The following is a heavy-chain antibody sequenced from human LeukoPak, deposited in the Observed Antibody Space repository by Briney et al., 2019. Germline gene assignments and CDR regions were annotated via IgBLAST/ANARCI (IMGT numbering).Heavy chain of an antibody. V-gene: IGHV3-20*04. J-gene: IGHJ6*02. D-gene: IGHD3-10*01. CDR3: ARGRSGDYYYGMDV. Sequence: GGSLRLSCAASGFIFDDYGMSWVRQAPGKGLEWVSGINLNSGRTGYADSVKGRFTISRDNAKNSRYLQMNSLRGEDTALYYCARGRSGDYYYGMDVWGQGTTVTVSS. CDR1: GFIFDDYG. CDR2: INLNSGRT.